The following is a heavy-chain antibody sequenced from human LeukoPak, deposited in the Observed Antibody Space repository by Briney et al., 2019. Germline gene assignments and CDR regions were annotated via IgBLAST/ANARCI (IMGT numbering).Heavy chain of an antibody. V-gene: IGHV4-34*01. D-gene: IGHD2-15*01. Sequence: SETLSLTCAVYGGSFSGYYWSWIRQPPGKGLEWIGEINHSGSTNYNPSLKSRVTISVDTSKNQFSLKLSSVTAADTAVYYCARARRLLALHYLGQGTLVTVCS. J-gene: IGHJ4*02. CDR2: INHSGST. CDR1: GGSFSGYY. CDR3: ARARRLLALHY.